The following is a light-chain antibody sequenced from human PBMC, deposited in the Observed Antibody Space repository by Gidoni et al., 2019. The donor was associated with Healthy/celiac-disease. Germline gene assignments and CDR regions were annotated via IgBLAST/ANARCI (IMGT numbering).Light chain of an antibody. J-gene: IGKJ3*01. Sequence: DIQMTQSPSSLSASVGDRVTITCRASQSISSYLNWYQQKPEKAPKLLFYAASSLQSGVPSRFSGSGSGTDFTLTISSLQPEDFATYYCQQSYSTLFTFXPXTKVXIK. CDR2: AAS. V-gene: IGKV1-39*01. CDR3: QQSYSTLFT. CDR1: QSISSY.